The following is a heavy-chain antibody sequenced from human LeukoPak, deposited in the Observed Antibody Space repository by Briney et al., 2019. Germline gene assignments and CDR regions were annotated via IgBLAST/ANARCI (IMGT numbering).Heavy chain of an antibody. J-gene: IGHJ4*02. CDR2: ISWDGGST. CDR3: AKNDQQLLNFGDYFDY. CDR1: GYTFDDYT. D-gene: IGHD2-2*01. V-gene: IGHV3-43*01. Sequence: GGSLRLSCAASGYTFDDYTMHWVRQAPGKGLEWVSLISWDGGSTYYADSVKGRFTISRDNSKNSLYLQMNSLRTEDTALYYCAKNDQQLLNFGDYFDYWGQGTLVTVSS.